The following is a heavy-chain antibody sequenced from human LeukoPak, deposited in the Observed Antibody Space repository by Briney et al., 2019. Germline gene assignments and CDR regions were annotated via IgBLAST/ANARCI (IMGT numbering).Heavy chain of an antibody. V-gene: IGHV3-73*01. CDR3: TRVGATTGRDY. Sequence: GGSLRLSCAASGFTFSGSAMHWVRQASGKGLEWVGRIRSKANSYATAYAASVKGRFTISRDDSKNTAYLQMNSLKTEDTAVYYCTRVGATTGRDYWGQGTLVTVSS. J-gene: IGHJ4*02. CDR1: GFTFSGSA. CDR2: IRSKANSYAT. D-gene: IGHD1-26*01.